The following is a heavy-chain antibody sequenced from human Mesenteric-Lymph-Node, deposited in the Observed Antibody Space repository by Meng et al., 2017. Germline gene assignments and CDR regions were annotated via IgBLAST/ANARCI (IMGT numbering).Heavy chain of an antibody. V-gene: IGHV5-51*01. J-gene: IGHJ1*01. CDR2: IHPGDSDT. Sequence: GESLKISCKGSGFTFTNYWIGWVRQMPGKGLEWMGIIHPGDSDTRYSPSFQGQVTISADKSISTAYLQWSSLKASDTAMYYCAREQRLAYCGGDCYRSAFDIWGQGTLVTVSS. CDR1: GFTFTNYW. CDR3: AREQRLAYCGGDCYRSAFDI. D-gene: IGHD2-21*02.